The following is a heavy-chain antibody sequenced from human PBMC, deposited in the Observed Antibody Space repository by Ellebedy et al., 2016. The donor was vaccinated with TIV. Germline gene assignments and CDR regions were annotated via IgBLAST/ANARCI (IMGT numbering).Heavy chain of an antibody. V-gene: IGHV3-7*01. J-gene: IGHJ5*02. D-gene: IGHD4-17*01. Sequence: GESLKISCAASGFSFRSYWMSWVRQAPGKGLEWVANIYQDGSVQYYLDSVKGRFTISRDNADNSLLLQMNSLRAEDTAVYYCARRGSYGDYAVQINSWFDTWGRGTLVAVSS. CDR3: ARRGSYGDYAVQINSWFDT. CDR2: IYQDGSVQ. CDR1: GFSFRSYW.